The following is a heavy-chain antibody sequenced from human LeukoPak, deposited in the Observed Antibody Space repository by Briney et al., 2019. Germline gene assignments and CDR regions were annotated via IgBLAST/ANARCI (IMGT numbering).Heavy chain of an antibody. Sequence: ASVKVSCKASGYTFTSYGISWVRQAPGQGLEWMGIINPSSGTTTYAQKFQGRITMTRDTSTSTVYMELSSLRSEDTAVYYCVTITAVGKKLNWGQGTLVTVSS. CDR2: INPSSGTT. CDR1: GYTFTSYG. D-gene: IGHD6-13*01. J-gene: IGHJ4*02. V-gene: IGHV1-46*01. CDR3: VTITAVGKKLN.